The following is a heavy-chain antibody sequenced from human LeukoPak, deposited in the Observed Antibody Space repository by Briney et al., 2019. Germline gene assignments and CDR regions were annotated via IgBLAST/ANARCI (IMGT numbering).Heavy chain of an antibody. D-gene: IGHD2/OR15-2a*01. J-gene: IGHJ4*02. V-gene: IGHV4-59*01. CDR2: IYYSGST. CDR1: GGSISSYY. CDR3: ARGYPVYGSFDY. Sequence: PSETLSLTCTVSGGSISSYYLSWIRQPPGKGLEWIGYIYYSGSTNYNPSLRSRVTISVDTSKNQFSLKLSSVTAADTAVYYCARGYPVYGSFDYWGQGTLVTVSS.